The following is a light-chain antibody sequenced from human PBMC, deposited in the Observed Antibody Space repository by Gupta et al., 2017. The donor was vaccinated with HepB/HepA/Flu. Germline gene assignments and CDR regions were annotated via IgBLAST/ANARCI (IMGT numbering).Light chain of an antibody. V-gene: IGLV3-10*01. J-gene: IGLJ2*01. CDR2: VDT. CDR3: LSQARNGNLRG. Sequence: SYELTQPPSVSVSPGQTARITCSGDALPKKYADWAQQKSDQDPGPVVYVDTKRPSGIQERFAGSSSETMDNPKTTVAQAEDEADYDWLSQARNGNLRGVGGGTRL. CDR1: ALPKKY.